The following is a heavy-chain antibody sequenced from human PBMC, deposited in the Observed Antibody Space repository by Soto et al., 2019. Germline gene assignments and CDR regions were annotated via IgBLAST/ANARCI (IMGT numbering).Heavy chain of an antibody. Sequence: ASVKVSCKASGYTFTSYYMHWVRQAPGQGLEWMGIINPTGGTTTYAPRFQGRVTMTRDTSTSTVYMELSSLTSEDTAVYYCARDHLDRYYYDSSGYYPPDYWGQ. V-gene: IGHV1-46*01. J-gene: IGHJ4*02. CDR1: GYTFTSYY. D-gene: IGHD3-22*01. CDR3: ARDHLDRYYYDSSGYYPPDY. CDR2: INPTGGTT.